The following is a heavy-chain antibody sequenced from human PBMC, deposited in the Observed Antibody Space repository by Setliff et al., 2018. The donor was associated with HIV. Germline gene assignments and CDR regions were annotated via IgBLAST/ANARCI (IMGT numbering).Heavy chain of an antibody. CDR1: GFTSGDYA. CDR2: IRSKPYGGTS. CDR3: TRDSRYYYDVSGYYTL. V-gene: IGHV3-49*04. Sequence: GGSLRLSCSASGFTSGDYAMSWVCQAPGKGLEWVGFIRSKPYGGTSEYAASVKDRFTISRDDSKSIAYLQMNSLKTEDTAVYYCTRDSRYYYDVSGYYTLWGQGTLVTVSS. J-gene: IGHJ4*02. D-gene: IGHD3-22*01.